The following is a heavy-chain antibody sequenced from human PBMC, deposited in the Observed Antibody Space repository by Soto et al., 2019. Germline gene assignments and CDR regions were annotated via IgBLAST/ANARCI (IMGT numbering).Heavy chain of an antibody. Sequence: GGSPRLSCAASGFTFSDYYMSWIRQAPGKGLEWVSYISSSGSTIYYADSVKGRFTISRDNAKNSLYLQMNSLRAEDTAVYYCARGPFPLTVLYGGNSDGAFDIWGQGTMVTVSS. CDR1: GFTFSDYY. D-gene: IGHD2-21*02. CDR2: ISSSGSTI. CDR3: ARGPFPLTVLYGGNSDGAFDI. V-gene: IGHV3-11*01. J-gene: IGHJ3*02.